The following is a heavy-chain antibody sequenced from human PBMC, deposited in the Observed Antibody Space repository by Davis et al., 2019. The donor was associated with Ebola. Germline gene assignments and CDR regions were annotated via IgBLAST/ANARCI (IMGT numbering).Heavy chain of an antibody. Sequence: ASVKVSCKASGGTFSSYAISWVRQAPGQGLEWMGIINPSGGSTSYAQKFQGRVTMTRDTSTSTVYMELSSLRSEDTAVYYCARGRRSDVYGGYSDYWGQGTLVTVSS. J-gene: IGHJ4*02. CDR3: ARGRRSDVYGGYSDY. D-gene: IGHD2-8*01. CDR2: INPSGGST. V-gene: IGHV1-46*01. CDR1: GGTFSSYA.